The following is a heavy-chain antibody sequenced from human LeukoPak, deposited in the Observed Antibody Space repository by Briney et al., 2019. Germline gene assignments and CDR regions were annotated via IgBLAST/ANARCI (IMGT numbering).Heavy chain of an antibody. J-gene: IGHJ5*02. V-gene: IGHV1-8*01. CDR1: GYTFTIYD. CDR3: ASDSHNWFDP. Sequence: ASVKLSCKASGYTFTIYDTNCVRQATRQGLERMGEMNPNSGNTGYAQKFRGRVTMTRNTSISTAYMELSSLRSEDTAVYYCASDSHNWFDPWGQGTLVTVSS. D-gene: IGHD2-15*01. CDR2: MNPNSGNT.